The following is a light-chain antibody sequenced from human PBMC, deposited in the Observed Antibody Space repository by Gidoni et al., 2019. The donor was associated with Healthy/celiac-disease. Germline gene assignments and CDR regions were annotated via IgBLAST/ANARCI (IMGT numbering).Light chain of an antibody. CDR3: MQALQTTWT. V-gene: IGKV2-28*01. J-gene: IGKJ1*01. Sequence: DIVMTQSPLSLPVTPGEPASISCRSSQSLLHRNGYNYLDWYLQKPGQSPQLLIYLGSNRASGVPDRFSGSGSGTDFTLKISRVEAEDVGVDYCMQALQTTWTFGQGTKVEIK. CDR1: QSLLHRNGYNY. CDR2: LGS.